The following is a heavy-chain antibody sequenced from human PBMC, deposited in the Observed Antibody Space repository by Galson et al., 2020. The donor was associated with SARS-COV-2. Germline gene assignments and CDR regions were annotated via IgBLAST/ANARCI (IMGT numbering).Heavy chain of an antibody. D-gene: IGHD3-16*01. CDR3: ARTSMIPLYYYYYCMGV. Sequence: SETLSLTCTVSGGSISSYYWSWIRQPPGKGLEWIGYIYYSGSTNYNPSRKSRVTISVDTSKNQFALTLSSVTAADTAVYYCARTSMIPLYYYYYCMGVWGQGTTVTVSS. V-gene: IGHV4-59*01. CDR2: IYYSGST. J-gene: IGHJ6*02. CDR1: GGSISSYY.